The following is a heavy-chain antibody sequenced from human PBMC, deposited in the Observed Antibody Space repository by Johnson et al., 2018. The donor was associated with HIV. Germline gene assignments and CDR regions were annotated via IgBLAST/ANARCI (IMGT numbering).Heavy chain of an antibody. J-gene: IGHJ3*02. CDR1: GLTVSSNY. CDR2: IYSGGSII. V-gene: IGHV3-53*01. D-gene: IGHD2-15*01. Sequence: VQLVESGGGLIQPGGSLRLSCAASGLTVSSNYMSWVRQAPGKGLEWVSVIYSGGSIIYYGDSVKGRFTISRDNAKNSLYLQMNSLRAEDTALYYCARSPSVVTATRGVFDIWGQGTMVTVSS. CDR3: ARSPSVVTATRGVFDI.